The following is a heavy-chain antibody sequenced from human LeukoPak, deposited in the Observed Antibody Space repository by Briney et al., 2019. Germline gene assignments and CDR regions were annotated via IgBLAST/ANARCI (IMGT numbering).Heavy chain of an antibody. Sequence: SETLSLTCTVSGGSISSYYWGWIRQPAGKGLEWIGRIYTSGSTNYNPSLKSRVTISVDTSKNQFSLKLGSVTAADTAVYYCARDSGYDYSNWFDPWGQGTLVTVSS. CDR3: ARDSGYDYSNWFDP. V-gene: IGHV4-4*07. J-gene: IGHJ5*02. CDR2: IYTSGST. D-gene: IGHD5-12*01. CDR1: GGSISSYY.